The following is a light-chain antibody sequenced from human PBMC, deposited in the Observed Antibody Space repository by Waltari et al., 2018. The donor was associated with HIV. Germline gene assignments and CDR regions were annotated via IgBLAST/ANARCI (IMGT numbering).Light chain of an antibody. Sequence: SYVLTQPPSVSVAPGQTARITCGGNKIGSKPVHWYQQCQGQAPVLVVHADGDRPSGIPERFSGSNSGNTATLTISRVEAGDEADYYCQVWDSRSDHPVLGGGTRLTVL. CDR1: KIGSKP. J-gene: IGLJ3*02. V-gene: IGLV3-21*02. CDR3: QVWDSRSDHPV. CDR2: ADG.